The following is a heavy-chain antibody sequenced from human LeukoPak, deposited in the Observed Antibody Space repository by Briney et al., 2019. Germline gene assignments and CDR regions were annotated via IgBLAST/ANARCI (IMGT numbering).Heavy chain of an antibody. J-gene: IGHJ4*02. Sequence: GRSLRLSCVVSGFTFSSYGMHWVRQAPGKGLEWVAVISYDGSNKYYADSVKGRFTISRDNSKNTLYLQMNSLRAEDTAVYYCAKRGYYYDSSGYYSRTYFDYWGQGTLVIVSS. D-gene: IGHD3-22*01. V-gene: IGHV3-30*18. CDR3: AKRGYYYDSSGYYSRTYFDY. CDR2: ISYDGSNK. CDR1: GFTFSSYG.